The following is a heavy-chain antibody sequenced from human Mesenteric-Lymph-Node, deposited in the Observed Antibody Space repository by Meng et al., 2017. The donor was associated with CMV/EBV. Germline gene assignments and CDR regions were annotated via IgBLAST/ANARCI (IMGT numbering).Heavy chain of an antibody. D-gene: IGHD3-3*01. V-gene: IGHV1-18*01. Sequence: ASVKVSCKASGYTFTSYGLSWVRQAPGQGLEWMGWVSGYSGNTNYAQILHDRVTMTTDTSTTTAYMELRSLRSDGTAVYYCARGAITVFGVVTPPYYFDYWGQGTLVTVSS. CDR3: ARGAITVFGVVTPPYYFDY. CDR2: VSGYSGNT. CDR1: GYTFTSYG. J-gene: IGHJ4*02.